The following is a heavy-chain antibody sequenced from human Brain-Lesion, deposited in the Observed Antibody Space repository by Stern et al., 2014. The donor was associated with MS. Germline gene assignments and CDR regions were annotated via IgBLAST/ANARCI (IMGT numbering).Heavy chain of an antibody. J-gene: IGHJ6*02. V-gene: IGHV3-73*01. CDR1: GLTFTASA. CDR2: IGNKATNYAT. CDR3: TRTRAYYYYGMDV. Sequence: EMQLVDSGGGLVQPGGSLKLSCAASGLTFTASALHWVRQASGKGLEWVGRIGNKATNYATAYAESVHGGGALSTDDSINTGYLQMNSLKSEDTAVYYCTRTRAYYYYGMDVWGQGTTVTVSS.